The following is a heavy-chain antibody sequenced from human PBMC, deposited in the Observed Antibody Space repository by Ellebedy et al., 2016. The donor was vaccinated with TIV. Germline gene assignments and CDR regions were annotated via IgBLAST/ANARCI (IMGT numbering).Heavy chain of an antibody. V-gene: IGHV4-39*02. D-gene: IGHD5-12*01. CDR3: ASGYDIRVLDY. J-gene: IGHJ4*02. CDR2: ISYSGNT. Sequence: SETLSLXCTVSGGSISSYYWGWIRQPPGKGLEWLGSISYSGNTYYNPSLKSRVTISVDTSKNHFSLKLSSVTAADTAVYYCASGYDIRVLDYWGQGTLVTVSS. CDR1: GGSISSYY.